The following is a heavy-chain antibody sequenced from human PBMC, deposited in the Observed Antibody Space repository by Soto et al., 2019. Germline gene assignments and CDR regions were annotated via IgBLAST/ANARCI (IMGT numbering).Heavy chain of an antibody. D-gene: IGHD3-22*01. CDR2: ISSSSSYI. Sequence: PGGSLRLSCAASGFTFSSYSMNWVRQAPGKGLEWVSSISSSSSYIYYADSVKGRFTISRDNAKNSLYLQMNSLRAEDTAVYYCARDFPEPGLHDSGGPLAPDAFDIWGQGTMVTVSS. CDR3: ARDFPEPGLHDSGGPLAPDAFDI. J-gene: IGHJ3*02. V-gene: IGHV3-21*01. CDR1: GFTFSSYS.